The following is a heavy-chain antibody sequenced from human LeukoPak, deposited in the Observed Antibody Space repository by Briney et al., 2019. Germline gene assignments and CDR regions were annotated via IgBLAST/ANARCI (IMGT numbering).Heavy chain of an antibody. Sequence: PGGSLRLSCAASGFTFSSYGMHWVRQAPGKGLEWVAVISYDGSNKYYADSVKGRFTISRDNCKNTLYLQMNSLRAEDTAVYYCAKATRLLWFGELDYWGQGTLVTVSS. D-gene: IGHD3-10*01. CDR1: GFTFSSYG. CDR2: ISYDGSNK. CDR3: AKATRLLWFGELDY. V-gene: IGHV3-30*18. J-gene: IGHJ4*02.